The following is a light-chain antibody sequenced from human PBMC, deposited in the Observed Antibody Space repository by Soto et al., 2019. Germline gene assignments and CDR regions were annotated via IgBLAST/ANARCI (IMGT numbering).Light chain of an antibody. CDR3: MQALRNPWT. Sequence: DIVMTQFPLSLPVTPGEPASISCTSSQSLLNSNGNNYLDWYLQKPGQSPQLLLHLGSKRASGVXTXXSASGSGTSFTLKSSRVEAEDVGVYYCMQALRNPWTVRQGTKVEIK. CDR2: LGS. V-gene: IGKV2-28*01. J-gene: IGKJ1*01. CDR1: QSLLNSNGNNY.